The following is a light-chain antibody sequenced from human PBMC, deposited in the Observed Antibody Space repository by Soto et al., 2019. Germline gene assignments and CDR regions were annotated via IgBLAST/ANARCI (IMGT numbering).Light chain of an antibody. CDR1: QSVRNNY. J-gene: IGKJ1*01. Sequence: EIGLTQSPGTLSLSPEERATLSCGPSQSVRNNYLAWYQQRPGQAPRLLIYGTSTRATGIPDRFSGSGSGTDFTLTISRLEPEDFAVYYCQRYGISHTWTFGQGTKVDIK. V-gene: IGKV3-20*01. CDR2: GTS. CDR3: QRYGISHTWT.